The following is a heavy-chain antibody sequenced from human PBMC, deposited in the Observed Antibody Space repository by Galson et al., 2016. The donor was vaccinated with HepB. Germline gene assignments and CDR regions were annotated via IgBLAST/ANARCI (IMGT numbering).Heavy chain of an antibody. CDR2: IKEDGTFQ. CDR1: GFTLTSYW. D-gene: IGHD5-24*01. Sequence: SLRLSCAASGFTLTSYWMAWIRQAPGRGLEWVANIKEDGTFQCYVDSVKGRFTISRDNTKMSVHLQMNTLRVEDTAIYYCAREGLADGSYFDYWGQGTPVTISS. V-gene: IGHV3-7*01. CDR3: AREGLADGSYFDY. J-gene: IGHJ4*02.